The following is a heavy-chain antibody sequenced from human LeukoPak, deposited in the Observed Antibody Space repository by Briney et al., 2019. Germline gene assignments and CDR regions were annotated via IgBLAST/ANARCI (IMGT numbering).Heavy chain of an antibody. CDR3: AREEYSGYGY. J-gene: IGHJ4*02. CDR1: GGTFSSYA. CDR2: IIPIFGTA. D-gene: IGHD5-12*01. Sequence: GSSVKVSCKASGGTFSSYAISWVRQAPGQGLEWMGRIIPIFGTANYAQKFQGRVTITPDESTSTAYMELSRLRSDDTAVYYCAREEYSGYGYWGQGTLVTVSS. V-gene: IGHV1-69*15.